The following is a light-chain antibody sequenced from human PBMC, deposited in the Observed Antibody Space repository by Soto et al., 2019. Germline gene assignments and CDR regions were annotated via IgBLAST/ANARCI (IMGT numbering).Light chain of an antibody. Sequence: QSALTQPPSASGSFGQSVTISCTGTSSDVGGYNYVSWYQQHPGKAPKLMIYEVSKRPSGVPDRFSGSKSGNTASLTVSGLQADDEADYYCSSYSGTNYHYVFGTGTKLTVL. V-gene: IGLV2-8*01. CDR2: EVS. CDR1: SSDVGGYNY. CDR3: SSYSGTNYHYV. J-gene: IGLJ1*01.